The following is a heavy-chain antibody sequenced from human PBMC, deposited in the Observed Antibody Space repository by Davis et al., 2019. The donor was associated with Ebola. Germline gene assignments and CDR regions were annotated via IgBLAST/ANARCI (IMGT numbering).Heavy chain of an antibody. CDR3: AKERGGDYGDYFFDY. D-gene: IGHD4-17*01. Sequence: GESLKISCAASGFSFRNYGMHWVRQASGKGLEWVAFIRYDGSNKYYADSVKGRFAISRDNSKNTLSVQMNSLRTEDTALYYCAKERGGDYGDYFFDYWGQGTLVTVSS. CDR2: IRYDGSNK. J-gene: IGHJ4*02. V-gene: IGHV3-30*02. CDR1: GFSFRNYG.